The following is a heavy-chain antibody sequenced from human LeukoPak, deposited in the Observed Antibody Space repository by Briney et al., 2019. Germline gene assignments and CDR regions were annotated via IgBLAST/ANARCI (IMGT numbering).Heavy chain of an antibody. J-gene: IGHJ4*02. CDR3: AREMVEGLGYCGSASCQ. D-gene: IGHD2-2*01. Sequence: ASVKVSCKASGNTFTGYYMHWVRQAPGQGLEWMGWIHPDSGGTKYAQKFQGRVTMTRDTSISTVYMELSGLRSDDTAVYYCAREMVEGLGYCGSASCQWGQGSLVTVSS. CDR1: GNTFTGYY. CDR2: IHPDSGGT. V-gene: IGHV1-2*02.